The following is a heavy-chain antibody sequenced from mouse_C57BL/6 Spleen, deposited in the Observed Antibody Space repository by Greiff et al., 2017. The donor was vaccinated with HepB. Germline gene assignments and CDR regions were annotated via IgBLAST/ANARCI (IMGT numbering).Heavy chain of an antibody. V-gene: IGHV3-6*01. CDR1: GYSITSGYY. D-gene: IGHD2-5*01. CDR2: ISYDGSN. J-gene: IGHJ4*01. CDR3: ARGAYYSNYNYYAMDY. Sequence: EVKLQESGPGLVKPSQSLSLTCSVTGYSITSGYYWNWIRQFPGNKLEWMGYISYDGSNNYNPSLKNRISITRDTSKNQFFLKLNSVTTEDTATYYCARGAYYSNYNYYAMDYWGQGTSVTVSS.